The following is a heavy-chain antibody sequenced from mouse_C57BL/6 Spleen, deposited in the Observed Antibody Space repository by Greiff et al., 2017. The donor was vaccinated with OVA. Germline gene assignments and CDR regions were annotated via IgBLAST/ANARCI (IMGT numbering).Heavy chain of an antibody. D-gene: IGHD1-1*01. V-gene: IGHV1-72*01. CDR2: IDPNSGGT. J-gene: IGHJ2*01. Sequence: QVQLQQPRAELVKPGASVKLSCKASGYTFTSYWMHWVKQRPGRGLEWIGRIDPNSGGTKYNEKFKGKATLTVDKPSSTAYMQLSSLTSEYSAVYYCARGGSSLFDDWGQGTTLTVSS. CDR1: GYTFTSYW. CDR3: ARGGSSLFDD.